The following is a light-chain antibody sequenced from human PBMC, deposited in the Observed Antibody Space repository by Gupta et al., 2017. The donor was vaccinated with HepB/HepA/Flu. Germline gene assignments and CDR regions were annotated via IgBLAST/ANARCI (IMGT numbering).Light chain of an antibody. CDR2: DTS. V-gene: IGKV1-33*01. Sequence: DMQMTQSPSSLSASVGDRVTITCQASQDISNFLNWYQQKPGKAPNLLIYDTSNLKTGVPSRFSGGRSGADFIVTISSLQPEDIATYYCQQCDNLPCTFGRGTKLEIK. CDR3: QQCDNLPCT. CDR1: QDISNF. J-gene: IGKJ2*02.